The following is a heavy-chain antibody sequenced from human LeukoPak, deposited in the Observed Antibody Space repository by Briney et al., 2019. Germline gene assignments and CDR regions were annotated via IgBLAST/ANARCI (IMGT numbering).Heavy chain of an antibody. CDR1: GFTFSSYS. CDR3: ARGPGWELRRFDY. J-gene: IGHJ4*02. Sequence: PGGSLRLSCAASGFTFSSYSMNWVRQAPGKGLEWVSSISSSSSSYIYYADSVKGRFTISRDNAKNSLYLQMNSLRAEDTAVYYCARGPGWELRRFDYWGQGTLVTVSS. V-gene: IGHV3-21*01. D-gene: IGHD1-26*01. CDR2: ISSSSSSYI.